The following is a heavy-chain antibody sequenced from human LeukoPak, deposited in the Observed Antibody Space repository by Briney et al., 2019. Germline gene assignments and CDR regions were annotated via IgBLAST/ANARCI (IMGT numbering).Heavy chain of an antibody. Sequence: GGSLRLSCAASGFTFSSYAMHWVRQAPGKGLEWVAVISYDGSNKYYADSVRGRFTISRDNSKNTLYLQMNSLGAEDTAVYYCARASEEDPYYYYYGMDVWGQGTTVTVSS. CDR3: ARASEEDPYYYYYGMDV. V-gene: IGHV3-30-3*01. CDR1: GFTFSSYA. J-gene: IGHJ6*02. CDR2: ISYDGSNK.